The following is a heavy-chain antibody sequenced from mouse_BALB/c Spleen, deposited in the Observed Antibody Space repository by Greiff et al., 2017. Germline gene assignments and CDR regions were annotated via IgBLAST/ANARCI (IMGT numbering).Heavy chain of an antibody. CDR2: INPSNGRT. J-gene: IGHJ4*01. CDR1: GYTFTSYW. CDR3: ARTRYDAMDY. V-gene: IGHV1S81*02. Sequence: QVQLQQSGAELVKPGASVKLSCKASGYTFTSYWMHWVKQRPGQGLEWIGEINPSNGRTNYNEKFKSKATLTVDKSSSTAYMQLSSLTSEDSAVYYGARTRYDAMDYWGQGTSVTVSS.